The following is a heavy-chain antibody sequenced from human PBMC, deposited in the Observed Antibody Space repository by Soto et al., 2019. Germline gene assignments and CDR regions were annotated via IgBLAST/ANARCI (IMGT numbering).Heavy chain of an antibody. CDR3: ARHQYSYDVFDI. CDR2: YYYSGST. Sequence: QLQLQESGPGLVKPSETLSLTCTVSGGSISSSTYYWGWIRQPPGKGLEWIGSYYYSGSTYYNPSLKSRVTISVDTSKNQFSLKLSSVTAADTAVYYCARHQYSYDVFDIWGQGTMVTVSS. V-gene: IGHV4-39*01. D-gene: IGHD5-18*01. J-gene: IGHJ3*02. CDR1: GGSISSSTYY.